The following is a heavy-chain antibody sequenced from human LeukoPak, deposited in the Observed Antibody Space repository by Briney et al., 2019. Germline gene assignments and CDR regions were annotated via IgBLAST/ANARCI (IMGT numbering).Heavy chain of an antibody. CDR2: ISYDGSNK. CDR1: GFTFSSYG. V-gene: IGHV3-30*18. CDR3: AKGPHQYYFDY. J-gene: IGHJ4*02. Sequence: PGRSLRLSCAASGFTFSSYGMHWVRQAPGKGLEWVAVISYDGSNKYYADSVEGRFTISRDNSKNTLYLHMNSLRAEDTAVYFCAKGPHQYYFDYWGQGTLVTVSS. D-gene: IGHD2-2*01.